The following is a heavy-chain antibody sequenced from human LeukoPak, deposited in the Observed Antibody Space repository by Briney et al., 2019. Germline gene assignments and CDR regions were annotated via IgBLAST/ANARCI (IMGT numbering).Heavy chain of an antibody. CDR2: IYYSGST. Sequence: SETLSLTCTVSGGSVSSSSYYWGWIRQPPGKGLEWIGSIYYSGSTNYNPSLKSRVTISVDTSKNQFSLKLGSVTAADTALYYCARLVTKYYYDSSGYFDYWGQGTLVTVSS. V-gene: IGHV4-39*01. CDR3: ARLVTKYYYDSSGYFDY. J-gene: IGHJ4*02. D-gene: IGHD3-22*01. CDR1: GGSVSSSSYY.